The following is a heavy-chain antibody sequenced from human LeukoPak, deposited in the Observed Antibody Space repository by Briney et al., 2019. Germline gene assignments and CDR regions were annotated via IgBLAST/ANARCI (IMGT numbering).Heavy chain of an antibody. D-gene: IGHD4-17*01. CDR1: GFTFSNFA. CDR2: ISGGDVYT. V-gene: IGHV3-23*01. CDR3: AKAPVRFPYCFDY. Sequence: GSLRLSCHASGFTFSNFAMSWVRQAPGKGLEWVSTISGGDVYTYYADSVKGRFTISRDNSKNILYLQMNTLRAEDTAVYYCAKAPVRFPYCFDYWGQGTLVTVSS. J-gene: IGHJ4*02.